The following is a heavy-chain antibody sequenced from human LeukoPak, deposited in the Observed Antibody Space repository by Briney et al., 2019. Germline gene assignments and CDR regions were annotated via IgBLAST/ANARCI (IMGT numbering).Heavy chain of an antibody. J-gene: IGHJ4*02. Sequence: GSLRLSCAASGFTFSSYAMSWVRQAPGKGLEWVSAISGSGGTTYYADSVKGRFTISRDNSKNTLYLQMNSLRAEDTAVYYCAKGSYYYDSSGYHYYFDYWGQGTLVTVSS. V-gene: IGHV3-23*01. D-gene: IGHD3-22*01. CDR2: ISGSGGTT. CDR1: GFTFSSYA. CDR3: AKGSYYYDSSGYHYYFDY.